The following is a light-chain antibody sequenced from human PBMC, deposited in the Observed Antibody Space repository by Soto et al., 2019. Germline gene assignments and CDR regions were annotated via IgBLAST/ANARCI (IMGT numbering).Light chain of an antibody. J-gene: IGKJ4*01. CDR2: DAS. Sequence: DIVLTQSPATLSLSPGDRATLSCRASQSVTTYLAWYQQKPGQAPRLLIYDASSRATGIPARFSGSGSGTDFTLTISSLEPEDFAFYYCLQRSNWPPLLSFGGGTKVDIK. CDR1: QSVTTY. CDR3: LQRSNWPPLLS. V-gene: IGKV3-11*01.